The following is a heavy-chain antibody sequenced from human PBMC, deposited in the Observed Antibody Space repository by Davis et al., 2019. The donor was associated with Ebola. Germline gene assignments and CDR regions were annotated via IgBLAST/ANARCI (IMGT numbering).Heavy chain of an antibody. J-gene: IGHJ6*03. V-gene: IGHV4-4*07. Sequence: GSLRLSCTVSGGSISSYYWSWIRQPAGKGLEWIGRIYTSGSTNYNPSLKSRVTMSVDTSKNQFSLKLSSVTAADTAVYYCARGLRFLEWLLSDYYMDVWGKGTTVTVSS. CDR1: GGSISSYY. CDR2: IYTSGST. CDR3: ARGLRFLEWLLSDYYMDV. D-gene: IGHD3-3*01.